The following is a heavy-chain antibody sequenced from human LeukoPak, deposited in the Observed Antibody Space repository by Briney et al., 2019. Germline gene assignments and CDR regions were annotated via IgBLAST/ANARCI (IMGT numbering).Heavy chain of an antibody. V-gene: IGHV3-23*01. D-gene: IGHD3-16*01. J-gene: IGHJ4*02. CDR3: AKDMGRIMITFGGPDY. CDR1: GFTFSSYV. CDR2: ISGSGGST. Sequence: GGSLRLSCAASGFTFSSYVMSWVRQAPGKGLEWVSVISGSGGSTYYADSVKGRFTISRDNSKNTLYLRMNSLRAEDTAVYYCAKDMGRIMITFGGPDYWGQGTLVTVSS.